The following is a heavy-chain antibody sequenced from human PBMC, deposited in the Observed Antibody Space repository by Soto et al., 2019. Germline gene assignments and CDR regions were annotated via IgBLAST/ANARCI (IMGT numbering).Heavy chain of an antibody. J-gene: IGHJ4*02. V-gene: IGHV3-15*01. CDR3: TTAHPRGPDY. CDR1: GFTFSNAW. Sequence: PXVSLRLSCAASGFTFSNAWMNWVRQAPGKGLEWVGLIKSKTDGGTIDYPAPVKGRFIISRDDSRNTLYLQMNSLKTEDTAVYYCTTAHPRGPDYWGQGTLVTVSS. CDR2: IKSKTDGGTI. D-gene: IGHD5-12*01.